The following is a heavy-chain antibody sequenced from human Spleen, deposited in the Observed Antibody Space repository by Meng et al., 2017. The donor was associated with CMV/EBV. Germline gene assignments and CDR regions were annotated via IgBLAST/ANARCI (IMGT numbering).Heavy chain of an antibody. CDR2: ISHSGST. Sequence: SETLSLTCTVSGGSISSYYWSWIRQPPGKWLEWIGEISHSGSTNYNPSLKSRVTISVDMSKNQFSLKLSSVTAADTAVYYCAYGSGITGDYYGMDVWGQGATVTVSS. CDR1: GGSISSYY. J-gene: IGHJ6*02. D-gene: IGHD3-10*01. CDR3: AYGSGITGDYYGMDV. V-gene: IGHV4-34*01.